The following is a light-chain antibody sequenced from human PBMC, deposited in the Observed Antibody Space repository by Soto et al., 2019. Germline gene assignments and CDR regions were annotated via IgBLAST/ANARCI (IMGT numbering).Light chain of an antibody. CDR3: QQSYSTPMYT. V-gene: IGKV1-39*01. CDR1: QSMSSY. Sequence: DIQMTQSPSSLSASVGDRVTITSRASQSMSSYLNWYQQKPGKAPKLLIYAASSLQSGVPSRFSGSGSGTDFTLTISSLQPEDFATYYCQQSYSTPMYTFGQGTKLEIK. CDR2: AAS. J-gene: IGKJ2*01.